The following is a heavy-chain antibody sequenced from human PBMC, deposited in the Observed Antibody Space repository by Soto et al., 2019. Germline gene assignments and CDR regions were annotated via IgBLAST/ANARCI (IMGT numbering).Heavy chain of an antibody. CDR1: GFTFSTYS. CDR3: ARYRYGSEFDY. CDR2: ISSSSTTI. Sequence: EVQLVESGGGLVQPGGSLRLSCTASGFTFSTYSMIWVRQAPGKGLEWISYISSSSTTIYYADSVKGRFTISRDNAKNSLHLQMNSLRAEDTAVYYCARYRYGSEFDYWGQGTLVTVSS. V-gene: IGHV3-48*01. J-gene: IGHJ4*02. D-gene: IGHD3-10*01.